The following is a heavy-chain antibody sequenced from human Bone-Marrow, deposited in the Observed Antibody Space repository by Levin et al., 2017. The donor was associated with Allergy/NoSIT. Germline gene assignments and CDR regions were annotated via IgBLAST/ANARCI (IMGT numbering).Heavy chain of an antibody. Sequence: SETLSLTCTVSGGSINSYYWSWIRQSPGKGLEWIGYIYYSGTPIYNPSLESRVAISVDTSTIQFSLKGSSVTAADTAICYCARGRGSGIKYGVDVWGRGTTVIVSS. CDR1: GGSINSYY. D-gene: IGHD1-26*01. CDR2: IYYSGTP. J-gene: IGHJ6*02. V-gene: IGHV4-59*01. CDR3: ARGRGSGIKYGVDV.